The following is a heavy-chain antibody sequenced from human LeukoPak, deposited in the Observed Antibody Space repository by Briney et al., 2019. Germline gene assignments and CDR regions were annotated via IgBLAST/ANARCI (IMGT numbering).Heavy chain of an antibody. V-gene: IGHV3-15*07. CDR3: AWGGAQHYES. CDR1: GLTVSDVW. Sequence: GGSLRLSCAVSGLTVSDVWMNWVRQSAGRGLEWVGRIKSKMAGGTADYAAPVKGKFTISRDDSRNTVDLQMNGLTVEDTALYYCAWGGAQHYESWGQGTLVTVSS. CDR2: IKSKMAGGTA. J-gene: IGHJ4*02. D-gene: IGHD3-16*01.